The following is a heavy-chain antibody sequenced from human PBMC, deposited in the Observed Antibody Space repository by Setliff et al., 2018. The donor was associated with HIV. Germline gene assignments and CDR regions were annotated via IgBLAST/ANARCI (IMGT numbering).Heavy chain of an antibody. Sequence: SGPTLVNPTQTLTLTCTFSGFSLSPHGMSVSWIRQPPGKALEWLARIDWDDAKYYSTSLKTRLTISKDTSKNQVVLTMTNMDPVDTATYYCARGSESLTYFDNLGPGTLVTVSS. D-gene: IGHD3-10*01. J-gene: IGHJ4*02. V-gene: IGHV2-70*11. CDR1: GFSLSPHGMS. CDR3: ARGSESLTYFDN. CDR2: IDWDDAK.